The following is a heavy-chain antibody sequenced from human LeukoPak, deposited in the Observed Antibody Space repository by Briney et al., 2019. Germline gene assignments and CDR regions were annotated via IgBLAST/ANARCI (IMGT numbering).Heavy chain of an antibody. J-gene: IGHJ4*02. V-gene: IGHV3-23*01. Sequence: QPGGSLRLSCAASGFTFRTYAMSWVRQAPGKGLEWVSIISGSGGSTYCADSVKGRFTISRDNFKNTLYLQMNSLRAEDTAIYYCAKSYCTSTSCPGDYWGQGTPVTVSS. CDR1: GFTFRTYA. CDR3: AKSYCTSTSCPGDY. CDR2: ISGSGGST. D-gene: IGHD2-2*01.